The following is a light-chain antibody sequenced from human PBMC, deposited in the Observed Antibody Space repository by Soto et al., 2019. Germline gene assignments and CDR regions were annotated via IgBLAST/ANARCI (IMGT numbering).Light chain of an antibody. V-gene: IGKV1-9*01. CDR3: QQVYSYPYS. J-gene: IGKJ2*03. Sequence: IQLTQSPSSLPASIGDRVTITCRASEGISRYLAWYQQIPGKAPKILIYAASTLQSGVPSRLSGSGSGTEFTLTISSLQPEDFGIDYCQQVYSYPYSFGQGTKLEIK. CDR1: EGISRY. CDR2: AAS.